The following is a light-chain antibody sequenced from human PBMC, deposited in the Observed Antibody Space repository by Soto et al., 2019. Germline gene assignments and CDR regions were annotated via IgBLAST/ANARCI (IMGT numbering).Light chain of an antibody. J-gene: IGLJ2*01. Sequence: QPVLTQPPSASGTPGQRVTISCSGSSSNIGSNYLYWYQQLPGTAPKLLIYRNSQRPSGVPDRFSGSKSGTSASLAISGLRSEDEGDYYCAAWDDSLSGVVFGGGTKLTVL. V-gene: IGLV1-47*01. CDR1: SSNIGSNY. CDR3: AAWDDSLSGVV. CDR2: RNS.